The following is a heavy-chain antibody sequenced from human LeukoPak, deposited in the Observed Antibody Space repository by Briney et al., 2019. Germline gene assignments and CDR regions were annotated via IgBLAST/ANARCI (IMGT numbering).Heavy chain of an antibody. CDR2: IYPGDSDT. V-gene: IGHV5-51*01. D-gene: IGHD6-19*01. CDR3: ARLEVAGTGYFQH. J-gene: IGHJ1*01. Sequence: IIYPGDSDTRYSPSFQGQVTISAGKSITTAYLQWSSLKTSDTAMYYCARLEVAGTGYFQHWGQGTLVTVSS.